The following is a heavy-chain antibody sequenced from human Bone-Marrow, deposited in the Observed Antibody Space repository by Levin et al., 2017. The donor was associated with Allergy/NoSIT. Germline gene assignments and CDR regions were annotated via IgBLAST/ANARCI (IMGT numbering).Heavy chain of an antibody. J-gene: IGHJ6*03. V-gene: IGHV4-34*01. CDR3: ARVSKNYYYYYMDV. Sequence: SQTLSLTCAVYGGSFSDDQWSWIRQSPGKGLEWSGEINHSGSTNYNPSLKSRVTLSLDTPKNQFSLNLSSVTAADTAVYYCARVSKNYYYYYMDVWGKGTTVTVSS. CDR1: GGSFSDDQ. CDR2: INHSGST.